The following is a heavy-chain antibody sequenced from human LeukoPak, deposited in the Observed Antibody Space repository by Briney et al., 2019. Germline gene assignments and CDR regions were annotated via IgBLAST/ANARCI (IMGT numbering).Heavy chain of an antibody. Sequence: SETLSLTGTVSGGSISSSSHYWGWIRQPPGKGLEWIGSIYYSGSTYYNPSLKSRVTVSVDTSKKQFSLKLRSVTAADTAVYYCARDVTVLGVVSDCWGQGTLVTVSS. CDR3: ARDVTVLGVVSDC. V-gene: IGHV4-39*07. D-gene: IGHD3-3*01. CDR1: GGSISSSSHY. J-gene: IGHJ4*02. CDR2: IYYSGST.